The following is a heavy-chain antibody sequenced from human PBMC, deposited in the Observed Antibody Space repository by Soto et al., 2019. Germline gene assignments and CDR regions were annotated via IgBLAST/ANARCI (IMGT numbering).Heavy chain of an antibody. CDR1: GYIFTNFP. CDR3: ARKDYYGSGCYYFDY. J-gene: IGHJ4*02. D-gene: IGHD3-10*01. CDR2: INAANGDT. V-gene: IGHV1-3*01. Sequence: QVQLVQSGAELKNPGASVKVSCKASGYIFTNFPIHWVRQAPGQRLEWMGWINAANGDTGYSQKFQGRVTFTRDTSASIVYMDMSSLISEDTAVYYCARKDYYGSGCYYFDYWGQGTLVTVSS.